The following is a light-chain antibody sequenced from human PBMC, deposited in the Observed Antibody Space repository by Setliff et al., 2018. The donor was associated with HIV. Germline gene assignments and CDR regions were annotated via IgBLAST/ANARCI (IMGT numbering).Light chain of an antibody. J-gene: IGLJ1*01. CDR3: SSYTSSSTPWV. CDR2: DVS. Sequence: QSALAQPASVSGSPGRSITIPCTGTSSDVGGYNYVSWYQQHPGKAPKLMIYDVSKRPSGVSNRFSGSKSGNTASLTISGLQAEDEADYYCSSYTSSSTPWVFGTGTKVTVL. CDR1: SSDVGGYNY. V-gene: IGLV2-14*01.